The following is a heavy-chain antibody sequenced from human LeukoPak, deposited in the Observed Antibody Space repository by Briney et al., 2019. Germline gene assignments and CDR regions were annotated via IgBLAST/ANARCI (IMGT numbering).Heavy chain of an antibody. V-gene: IGHV3-23*01. J-gene: IGHJ3*02. CDR3: AKDQVISGSEASDI. Sequence: GGSLRLSCAASGFTFSSYAMSWVRQAPGKGLEWVSAISGSGGSTYYADSVKGRFTISRDNSWNTLYLQMSSLRAEDTAVYYCAKDQVISGSEASDIWGQGTMVTVS. CDR1: GFTFSSYA. D-gene: IGHD2-21*01. CDR2: ISGSGGST.